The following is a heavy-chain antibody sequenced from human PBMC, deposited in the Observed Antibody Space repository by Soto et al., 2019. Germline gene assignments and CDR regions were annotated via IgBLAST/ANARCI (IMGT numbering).Heavy chain of an antibody. D-gene: IGHD5-12*01. CDR2: IIPIFGTE. Sequence: QVQLVQSGAEVKKPGSSVKVSCKASGGTFSSYAISWVRQAPGQGLEWMGGIIPIFGTENYAQKFQGRVTITADESKRTAYMKMSILRAEDTAVYYGASTDHGYSGYDSRLYFGMDVWGQGTMVTVSS. V-gene: IGHV1-69*01. CDR3: ASTDHGYSGYDSRLYFGMDV. CDR1: GGTFSSYA. J-gene: IGHJ6*02.